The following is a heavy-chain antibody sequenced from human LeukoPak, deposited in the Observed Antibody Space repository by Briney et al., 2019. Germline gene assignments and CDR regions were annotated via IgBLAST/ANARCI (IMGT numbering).Heavy chain of an antibody. CDR2: IRYDGSNK. Sequence: GGSLRLSCAASGFTFSSYGMHWVRQAPGKGLEWVAFIRYDGSNKYYADSVKGRFTISRDNSKNTLYLQMNSLRAEDTAVYYCARVDYYGSGPFDYWGQGTLVTVSS. D-gene: IGHD3-10*01. J-gene: IGHJ4*02. CDR3: ARVDYYGSGPFDY. CDR1: GFTFSSYG. V-gene: IGHV3-30*02.